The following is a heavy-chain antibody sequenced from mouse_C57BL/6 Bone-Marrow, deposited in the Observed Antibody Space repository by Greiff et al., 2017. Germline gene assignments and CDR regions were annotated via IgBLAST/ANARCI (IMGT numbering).Heavy chain of an antibody. J-gene: IGHJ4*01. V-gene: IGHV5-9-1*02. CDR3: TRDRANWEYYYAMDY. CDR1: GFTFSSYA. D-gene: IGHD4-1*01. Sequence: EVQVVESGEGLVKPGGSLKLSCAASGFTFSSYAMSWVRQTPEKRLEWVAYISSGGDYIYYADTVKGRFTISRDNARNTLYLQMSSLKSEDTAMYYCTRDRANWEYYYAMDYWGQGTSVTVSS. CDR2: ISSGGDYI.